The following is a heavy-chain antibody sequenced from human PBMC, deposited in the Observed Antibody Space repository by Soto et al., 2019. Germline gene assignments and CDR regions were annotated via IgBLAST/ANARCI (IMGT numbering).Heavy chain of an antibody. V-gene: IGHV3-21*01. CDR2: ISSSSSYI. J-gene: IGHJ6*02. Sequence: AGGSLRLSCAASGFTFSSYSMNWVRQAPGKGLEWVSSISSSSSYIYYADSVKGRFTISRDNAKNSLYLQMNSLRAEDTAVYYCARHNGPLYVGYYYDMDVWGQGTTVTVSS. CDR3: ARHNGPLYVGYYYDMDV. D-gene: IGHD3-16*01. CDR1: GFTFSSYS.